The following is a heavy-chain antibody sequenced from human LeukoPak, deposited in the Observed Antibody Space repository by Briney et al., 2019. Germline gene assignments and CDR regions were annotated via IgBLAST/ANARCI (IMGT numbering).Heavy chain of an antibody. V-gene: IGHV4-39*07. CDR3: ARGYSGSY. D-gene: IGHD1-26*01. CDR1: GGSISSSSYY. J-gene: IGHJ4*02. Sequence: SETLSLTCTVSGGSISSSSYYWGWIRQPPGKGLEWIGSIYYSGSTYYNPSLKSRVTISVDTSKNQFSLKLSSVTAADTAVYYCARGYSGSYLGQGTLVTVSS. CDR2: IYYSGST.